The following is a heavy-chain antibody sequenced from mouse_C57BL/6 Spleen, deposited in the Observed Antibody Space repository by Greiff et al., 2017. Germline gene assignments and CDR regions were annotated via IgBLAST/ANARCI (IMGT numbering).Heavy chain of an antibody. V-gene: IGHV1-63*01. CDR2: IYPGGGYT. J-gene: IGHJ4*01. CDR3: ARASVTWNAKDY. CDR1: GYTFTSYW. Sequence: QVQLQQSGAELVRPGTSVKMSCKASGYTFTSYWIGWAKQRPGHGLEWIGDIYPGGGYTNYNEKFKGKATLTADTSSSTAYMQLSSLTSEYSAIYVYARASVTWNAKDYWGQGTSLTVSS. D-gene: IGHD2-1*01.